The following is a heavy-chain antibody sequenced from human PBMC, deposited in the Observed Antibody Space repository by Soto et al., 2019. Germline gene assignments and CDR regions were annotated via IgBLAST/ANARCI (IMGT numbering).Heavy chain of an antibody. V-gene: IGHV3-64D*06. CDR3: VKSRGANNFDFFD. CDR2: VRGNGDPP. J-gene: IGHJ4*02. CDR1: GFTFSSYA. Sequence: GGSLRLSCSTSGFTFSSYAMHWVRQSPGKGLEYISGVRGNGDPPFYADSVKGRFTISRDNSKNTVYLQMSSLSADDAAVYYCVKSRGANNFDFFDWGQGTLVTVSS. D-gene: IGHD1-20*01.